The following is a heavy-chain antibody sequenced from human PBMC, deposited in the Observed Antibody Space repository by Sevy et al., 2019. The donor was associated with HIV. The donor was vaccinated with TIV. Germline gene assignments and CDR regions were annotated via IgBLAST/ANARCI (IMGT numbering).Heavy chain of an antibody. V-gene: IGHV3-23*01. J-gene: IGHJ4*02. CDR2: VSGNDGGT. CDR1: GFIFSKFA. D-gene: IGHD4-17*01. Sequence: GGSLRLSCAASGFIFSKFALSWVRQAPGRGLEWVSAVSGNDGGTYYAASVKGRFTISRDISENMLYLQMNSLSAEDTAVYYCAKDFSYGGNSWNFDFWGQGTLVTVSS. CDR3: AKDFSYGGNSWNFDF.